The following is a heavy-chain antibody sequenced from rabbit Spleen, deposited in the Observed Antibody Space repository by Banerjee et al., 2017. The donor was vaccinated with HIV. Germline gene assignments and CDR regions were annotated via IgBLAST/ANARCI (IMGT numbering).Heavy chain of an antibody. D-gene: IGHD8-1*01. CDR1: GFSFSSGYD. CDR3: ARDAGTSFSTYGMDL. V-gene: IGHV1S40*01. CDR2: AYAGSSDST. Sequence: QSLEESGGDLVKPGASLTLTCKASGFSFSSGYDMCWVRQAPGKGLEWVACAYAGSSDSTYSATWAKGRFTISKTSSTTVTLQMTSLTVADTATYFCARDAGTSFSTYGMDLWGQGTLVTVS. J-gene: IGHJ6*01.